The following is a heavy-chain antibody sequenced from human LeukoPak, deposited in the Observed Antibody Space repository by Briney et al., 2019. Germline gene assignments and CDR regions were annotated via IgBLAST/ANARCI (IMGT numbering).Heavy chain of an antibody. Sequence: GASVKVSCKASGYTFTTYDINWVRQATGQGLEWTGWMNPNSGNTGYAQKFQGRVTMTRNTSISTAYMELSSLRSEDTAVYYCARGLVVLAATSWAFDIWGHGTMVTVSS. J-gene: IGHJ3*02. CDR1: GYTFTTYD. CDR2: MNPNSGNT. V-gene: IGHV1-8*01. CDR3: ARGLVVLAATSWAFDI. D-gene: IGHD2-15*01.